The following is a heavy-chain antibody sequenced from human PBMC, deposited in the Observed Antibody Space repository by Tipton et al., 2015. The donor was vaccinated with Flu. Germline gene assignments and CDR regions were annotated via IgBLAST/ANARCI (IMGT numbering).Heavy chain of an antibody. CDR2: IYYSGST. CDR1: GGSISSYY. Sequence: TLPLTCTVSGGSISSYYWSWIRQPPGKGLEWIGYIYYSGSTNYNPSLKSRVTISVDTSKNQFSLKLSSVTAADTAVYYCAREATYYDFWSGYYSDYSYGMDVWGQGTTVTVPS. D-gene: IGHD3-3*01. J-gene: IGHJ6*02. V-gene: IGHV4-59*01. CDR3: AREATYYDFWSGYYSDYSYGMDV.